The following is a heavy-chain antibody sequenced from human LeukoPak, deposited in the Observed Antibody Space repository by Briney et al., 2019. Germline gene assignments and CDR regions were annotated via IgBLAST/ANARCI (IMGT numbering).Heavy chain of an antibody. V-gene: IGHV3-21*01. CDR2: ISGTSSHI. CDR1: GFTSITYT. Sequence: GGSLRLSCAASGFTSITYTMNWVRQAPGKGLEWVSSISGTSSHIYYADSVKGRFTISRDNAKNSLYLQMNSLRAEDTAVYYCALLVGATLDFDYWGQGTLVTVSS. D-gene: IGHD1-26*01. J-gene: IGHJ4*02. CDR3: ALLVGATLDFDY.